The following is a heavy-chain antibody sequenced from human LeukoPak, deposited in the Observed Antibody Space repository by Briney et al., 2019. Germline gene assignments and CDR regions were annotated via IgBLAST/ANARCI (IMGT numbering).Heavy chain of an antibody. V-gene: IGHV1-2*02. CDR2: IDANSGGA. D-gene: IGHD6-19*01. CDR1: GYTFTGFY. CDR3: ARASVPVAAPDGFDY. Sequence: ASVKVSCKASGYTFTGFYMHWVRQAPGQGLEWMGWIDANSGGAKYAQNFQGRVTMTRDTSIGTAYMELSRLRSDDTAVYHCARASVPVAAPDGFDYWGQGTLVTVSS. J-gene: IGHJ4*02.